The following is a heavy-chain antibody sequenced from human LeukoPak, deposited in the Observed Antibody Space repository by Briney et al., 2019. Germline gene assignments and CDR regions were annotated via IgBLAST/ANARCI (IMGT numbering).Heavy chain of an antibody. CDR3: ARDTYSSGWYWFDP. V-gene: IGHV3-21*01. CDR2: FSSSSSYI. Sequence: GGSLRLFCIASGFTFSSYRMNWVRQATGKGLEWVSSFSSSSSYIYYADSMKGRFTISRDNAKNSLYLQMDSLRAEDTAVYYCARDTYSSGWYWFDPWGQGTLVTVSS. D-gene: IGHD6-19*01. J-gene: IGHJ5*02. CDR1: GFTFSSYR.